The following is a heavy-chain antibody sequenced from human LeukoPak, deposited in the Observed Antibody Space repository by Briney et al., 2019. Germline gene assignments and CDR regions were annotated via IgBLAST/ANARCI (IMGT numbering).Heavy chain of an antibody. CDR1: GGSFISDY. Sequence: SETLSLTCSVSGGSFISDYWSWIRQPPGKGLEWIGYIYYSGSTTYNPSLKSRVTISIDTSKNKFSLRLTSVTAADTAVYYCARQPLGSSWSESLFPDYWGQGTLVTVSS. CDR3: ARQPLGSSWSESLFPDY. V-gene: IGHV4-59*08. J-gene: IGHJ4*02. D-gene: IGHD6-13*01. CDR2: IYYSGST.